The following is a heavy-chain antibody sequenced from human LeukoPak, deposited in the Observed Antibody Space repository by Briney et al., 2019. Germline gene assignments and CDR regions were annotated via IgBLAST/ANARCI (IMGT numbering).Heavy chain of an antibody. CDR1: GYTFTSYG. Sequence: GASVKVSCKASGYTFTSYGISWVRQAPGQGLEWMGWISAYNGNTNYPQKLQGRVTMTTDTSTSTAYMELRSLRSDDTAVYYCARDDLGGYTNNYYYYYMDVWGKGTTVTVSS. CDR2: ISAYNGNT. CDR3: ARDDLGGYTNNYYYYYMDV. J-gene: IGHJ6*03. V-gene: IGHV1-18*01. D-gene: IGHD3-22*01.